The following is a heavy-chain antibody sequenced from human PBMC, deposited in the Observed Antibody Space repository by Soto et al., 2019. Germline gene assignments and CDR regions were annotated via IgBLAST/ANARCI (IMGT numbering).Heavy chain of an antibody. CDR2: IRSKANNYAT. CDR3: ARHALQYCGGDCYLLPYFDL. CDR1: GFIFSGSA. V-gene: IGHV3-73*02. Sequence: EVQLVESGGGLVQPGGSLKLSCAASGFIFSGSAMHWVRQASGKGLEWVGRIRSKANNYATVYAASVKGRFTISRDDSKNTAHLQMNSLKTEDTAVYYCARHALQYCGGDCYLLPYFDLWGRGTLVTVSS. J-gene: IGHJ2*01. D-gene: IGHD2-21*02.